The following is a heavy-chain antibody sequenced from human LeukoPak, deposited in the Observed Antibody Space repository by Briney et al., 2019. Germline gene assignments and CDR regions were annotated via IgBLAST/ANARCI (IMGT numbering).Heavy chain of an antibody. CDR1: GLTFSTSG. Sequence: PGGSLRLSCTASGLTFSTSGFNWVRQAPGKGLEWVASIGPTGSDRYHAASIKGRFTISRDNANNFLYLQMKSLKAGDTAVYYWPKETNGRHLDYWGQGTLFTVSS. D-gene: IGHD1-14*01. CDR3: PKETNGRHLDY. V-gene: IGHV3-21*06. J-gene: IGHJ4*02. CDR2: IGPTGSDR.